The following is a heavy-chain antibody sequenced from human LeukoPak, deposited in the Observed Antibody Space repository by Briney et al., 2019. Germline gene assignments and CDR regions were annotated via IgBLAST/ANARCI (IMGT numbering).Heavy chain of an antibody. J-gene: IGHJ6*02. CDR1: GFTFSSYA. D-gene: IGHD3-10*01. Sequence: GGSLRLSCAASGFTFSSYAMHWVRQAPGKGLEWVAVISYDGSNKYYADSVKGRFTISRDNSKNTPYLQMNSLRAEDTAVYYCAKGARNYYYYGMDVWGQGTTVTVFS. CDR3: AKGARNYYYYGMDV. V-gene: IGHV3-30-3*01. CDR2: ISYDGSNK.